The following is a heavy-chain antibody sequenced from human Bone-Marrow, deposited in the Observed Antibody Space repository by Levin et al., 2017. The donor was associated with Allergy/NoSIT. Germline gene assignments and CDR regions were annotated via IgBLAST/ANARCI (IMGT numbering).Heavy chain of an antibody. V-gene: IGHV3-20*04. D-gene: IGHD4-11*01. CDR2: VNWNGGDT. J-gene: IGHJ4*02. Sequence: RSGGSLRLSCTASGFTFDDHDMSWVRQGPGKGLEWVSGVNWNGGDTAYADSVRGRFTISRDNAKNSLYLQMNSLRADDTAFYYCAKMYSDYSLDSWGQGTLVIVSS. CDR1: GFTFDDHD. CDR3: AKMYSDYSLDS.